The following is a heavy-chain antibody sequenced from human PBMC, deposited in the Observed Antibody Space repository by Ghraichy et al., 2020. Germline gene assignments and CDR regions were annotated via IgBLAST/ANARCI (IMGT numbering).Heavy chain of an antibody. CDR1: GWSFSGYY. J-gene: IGHJ4*02. Sequence: SETLSLTCAVYGWSFSGYYWSWIRQPPGKGLEWIGKINHSGSTNYNPSLKSRVTISVDTSKNQFSLKRRSVTAADTAVYYCARGIRGVVQNLGSSYFDYWGQGTLVTVSS. CDR3: ARGIRGVVQNLGSSYFDY. V-gene: IGHV4-34*01. CDR2: INHSGST. D-gene: IGHD3-16*01.